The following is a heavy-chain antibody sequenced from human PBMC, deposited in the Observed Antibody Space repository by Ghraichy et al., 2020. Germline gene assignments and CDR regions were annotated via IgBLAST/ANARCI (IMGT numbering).Heavy chain of an antibody. J-gene: IGHJ6*02. CDR2: ISGTGGTT. CDR1: GFTFYNYI. V-gene: IGHV3-23*01. D-gene: IGHD6-19*01. CDR3: AKVGRSSGWYTDYYGMDV. Sequence: GGSLRLSCAASGFTFYNYIITWVRQAPGKGLEWVSAISGTGGTTYYADSVKGRFTISRDNSKNTVYLQMNSLRAEDTAVYYCAKVGRSSGWYTDYYGMDVWGPGTTVTVSS.